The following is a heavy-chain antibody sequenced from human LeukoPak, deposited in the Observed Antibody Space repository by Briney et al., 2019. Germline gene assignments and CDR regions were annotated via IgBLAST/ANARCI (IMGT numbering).Heavy chain of an antibody. CDR3: ARARQQLIIYNWFDP. V-gene: IGHV1-2*06. CDR1: GYAFTDYY. D-gene: IGHD6-13*01. J-gene: IGHJ5*02. Sequence: ASVTVSFTASGYAFTDYYMHWVRQAPGQGLEWMGRINPNSGGTNYAQKFQGRVTMTRDTSISTAYMELSRLKSDDTAVYYCARARQQLIIYNWFDPWGQGTLVTVSS. CDR2: INPNSGGT.